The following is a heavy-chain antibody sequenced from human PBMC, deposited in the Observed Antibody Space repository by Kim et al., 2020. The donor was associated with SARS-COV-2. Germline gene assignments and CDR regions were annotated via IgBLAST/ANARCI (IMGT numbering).Heavy chain of an antibody. V-gene: IGHV2-70*11. D-gene: IGHD3-22*01. CDR3: ARFRYYYDSSGYTNQGLDY. CDR2: IDWDDDK. CDR1: GFSLSTSGMC. Sequence: SGPTLVNPTQTLTLTCTFSGFSLSTSGMCVSWIRQPPGKALEWLARIDWDDDKYYSTSLKTRLTISKDTSKNQVVLTMTNMDPVDTATYYCARFRYYYDSSGYTNQGLDYWGQGTLVTVSS. J-gene: IGHJ4*02.